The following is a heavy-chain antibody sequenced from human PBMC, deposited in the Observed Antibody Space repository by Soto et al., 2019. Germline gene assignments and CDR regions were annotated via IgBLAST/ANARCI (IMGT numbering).Heavy chain of an antibody. J-gene: IGHJ5*02. V-gene: IGHV4-59*01. D-gene: IGHD3-16*01. CDR1: GGSITSYY. CDR2: IFYSGIT. CDR3: ARGGAPYNWFDP. Sequence: SETLSLTCTVSGGSITSYYWSWIRQPPGQGLEWVGYIFYSGITNYNPSLKSRVTISVDTSKNQFSLKLSSVTAADTAVYYCARGGAPYNWFDPWGQGTLVTVSS.